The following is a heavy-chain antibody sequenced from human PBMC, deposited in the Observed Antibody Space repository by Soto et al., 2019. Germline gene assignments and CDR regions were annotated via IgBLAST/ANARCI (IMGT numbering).Heavy chain of an antibody. J-gene: IGHJ3*01. CDR1: GFTFRSHA. Sequence: EVLLLESGGGLVQPGGSLRLSCAASGFTFRSHAINWVRQSPGKGLEWVSVVSGAGDIIKYAESVKGRITITRDNSQSTASLQMNSLKVEDTAMYYCVKDRGTVGSSVRALDLWGQGTMVSVSS. D-gene: IGHD1-26*01. V-gene: IGHV3-23*01. CDR2: VSGAGDII. CDR3: VKDRGTVGSSVRALDL.